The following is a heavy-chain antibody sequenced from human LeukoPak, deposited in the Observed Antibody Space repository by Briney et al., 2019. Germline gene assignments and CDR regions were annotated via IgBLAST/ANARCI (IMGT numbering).Heavy chain of an antibody. D-gene: IGHD2/OR15-2a*01. J-gene: IGHJ6*02. CDR1: GGTFSSYA. V-gene: IGHV1-69*04. CDR3: ARVALPFNYYYYGMDV. CDR2: IIPILGIA. Sequence: SVKVSCKASGGTFSSYAISWVRQAPGQGLEWMGRIIPILGIANYAQKFQGRVTITADKSTSTAYMELSSLRSEDTAVYYCARVALPFNYYYYGMDVWGQGTTVTVSS.